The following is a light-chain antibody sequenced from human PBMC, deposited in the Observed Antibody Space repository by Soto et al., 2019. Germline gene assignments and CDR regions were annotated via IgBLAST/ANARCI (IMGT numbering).Light chain of an antibody. Sequence: DIPMTQSPSTLSASVGDRVTITCRASQSISSWLAWYQQKPGKAPKLLIYAASTLQTGVPSRFSGGGSGTDFTLTLSSLQPEDFATYYCQQVNSFPSTFGQGTRLEIK. CDR1: QSISSW. CDR2: AAS. CDR3: QQVNSFPST. J-gene: IGKJ5*01. V-gene: IGKV1-5*01.